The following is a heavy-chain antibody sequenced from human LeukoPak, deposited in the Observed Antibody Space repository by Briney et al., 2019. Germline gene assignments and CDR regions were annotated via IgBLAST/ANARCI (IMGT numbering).Heavy chain of an antibody. V-gene: IGHV3-53*01. CDR1: GFTVSSNY. Sequence: GGSLRLSCAASGFTVSSNYMSWVRQAPGKGLEWVSVIYSGGSTYYADSVKGRFTISRDNSKNTLYLQMNSLRAEDTAVYYCAREHDYYYGMDVWGQGTTVTVSS. CDR2: IYSGGST. D-gene: IGHD3-3*01. CDR3: AREHDYYYGMDV. J-gene: IGHJ6*02.